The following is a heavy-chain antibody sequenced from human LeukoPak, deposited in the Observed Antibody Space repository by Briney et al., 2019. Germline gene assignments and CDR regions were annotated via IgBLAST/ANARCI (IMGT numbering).Heavy chain of an antibody. Sequence: ASVKVSCKASGYTFTSYYMHWVRQAPGQGLEWMGIINPSGGSTSYAQKFQGRVTMTRDTSTSTVYMELSSLRSEDTAVYYCARDLGEQQLVSEGPHYYGMDVWGQGTTVTVSS. CDR2: INPSGGST. CDR1: GYTFTSYY. J-gene: IGHJ6*02. CDR3: ARDLGEQQLVSEGPHYYGMDV. V-gene: IGHV1-46*01. D-gene: IGHD6-13*01.